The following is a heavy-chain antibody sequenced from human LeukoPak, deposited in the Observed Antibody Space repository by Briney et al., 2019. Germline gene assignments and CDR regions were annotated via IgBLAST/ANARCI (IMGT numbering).Heavy chain of an antibody. CDR1: GYTFTGYY. Sequence: PRASVKVSCKASGYTFTGYYMHWVRQAPGQGLEWMGWINPNSGGRNYAQKFQGRVTMTRDTSISTAYMELSRLRSDDTAVYYCARDGGDTYYDILTGYYNWWYFDYWGQGTLVTVSS. CDR2: INPNSGGR. J-gene: IGHJ4*02. D-gene: IGHD3-9*01. CDR3: ARDGGDTYYDILTGYYNWWYFDY. V-gene: IGHV1-2*02.